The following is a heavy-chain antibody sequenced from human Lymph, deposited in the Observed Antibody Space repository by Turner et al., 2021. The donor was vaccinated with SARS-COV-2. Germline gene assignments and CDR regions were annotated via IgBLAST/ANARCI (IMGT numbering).Heavy chain of an antibody. CDR1: GFTFADYA. D-gene: IGHD2-15*01. CDR3: AKDPGYCSGGSCYSRTYFDF. CDR2: ISGGGGGT. V-gene: IGHV3-43*02. Sequence: EVQLVESGGGVVQPGGSLRLSCAASGFTFADYAMHWVRQAPGKGLEWVSLISGGGGGTYYADSVKGRFTISRDNSKNSLSLQMNSLRAEDTALYYCAKDPGYCSGGSCYSRTYFDFWGQGTLVTVSA. J-gene: IGHJ4*02.